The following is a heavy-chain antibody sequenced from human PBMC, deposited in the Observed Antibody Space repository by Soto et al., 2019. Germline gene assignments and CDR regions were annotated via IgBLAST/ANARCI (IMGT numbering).Heavy chain of an antibody. J-gene: IGHJ6*03. D-gene: IGHD1-20*01. CDR1: GFTFSSYS. CDR2: ISSSSSTI. V-gene: IGHV3-48*01. Sequence: EVQLVESGGGLVQPGGSLRLSCAASGFTFSSYSMNWVRQAPGKGLEWVSYISSSSSTIYYADSVKGRFTISRDNAKKSLYLQMNSLRAEDTAVYYCVRITGTTDYYYYYMDVWGKGTTVTVSS. CDR3: VRITGTTDYYYYYMDV.